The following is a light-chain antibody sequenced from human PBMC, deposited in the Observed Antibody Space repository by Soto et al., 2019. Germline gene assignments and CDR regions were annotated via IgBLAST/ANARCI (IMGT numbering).Light chain of an antibody. V-gene: IGLV3-21*02. CDR2: NYR. CDR1: NIGSKS. J-gene: IGLJ3*02. CDR3: QVWDSSRDHVV. Sequence: SYELTQPPAVSVAPGQTARITWGGDNIGSKSVHWYQQKPGQAPVLVVYNYRDRPSGIPERFSDSNSGNTATLTISRVEAGDEADYYCQVWDSSRDHVVFGGGTKLTVL.